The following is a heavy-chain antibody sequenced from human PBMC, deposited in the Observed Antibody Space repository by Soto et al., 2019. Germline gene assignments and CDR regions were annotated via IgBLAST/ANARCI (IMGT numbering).Heavy chain of an antibody. Sequence: EVQLLESGGGLVQPGGSLRLSCAASGFTFSSYAMSWVRQAPGKGLEWVSAISGSGGSTYYADSVKGRFTISRDNSKNTLYLQMNILRAEDTAVYYCAKDSEMATISYWYFDLWGRGTLVTVSS. J-gene: IGHJ2*01. CDR2: ISGSGGST. CDR1: GFTFSSYA. V-gene: IGHV3-23*01. D-gene: IGHD5-12*01. CDR3: AKDSEMATISYWYFDL.